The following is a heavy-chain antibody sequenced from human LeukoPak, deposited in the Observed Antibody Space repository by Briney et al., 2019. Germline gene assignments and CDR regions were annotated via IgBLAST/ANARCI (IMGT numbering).Heavy chain of an antibody. D-gene: IGHD3-10*01. CDR2: IYYSGST. Sequence: SETLSLTCTVSGGSISSYYWSWIRQPPGKGLEWIGYIYYSGSTNYNPSLKSRVTISVDTSKNQFSLKLSSVTAADTAVYYCARVRRPTYYYGSGSQGAFDIWGQGTMVTVSS. CDR1: GGSISSYY. CDR3: ARVRRPTYYYGSGSQGAFDI. J-gene: IGHJ3*02. V-gene: IGHV4-59*12.